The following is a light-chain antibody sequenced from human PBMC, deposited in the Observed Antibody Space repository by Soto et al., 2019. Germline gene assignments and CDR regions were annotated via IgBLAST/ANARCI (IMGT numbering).Light chain of an antibody. V-gene: IGLV2-14*01. CDR1: SSDVGDYNY. CDR3: SSYTSSSTYV. J-gene: IGLJ1*01. CDR2: DVS. Sequence: QSALTQPASVSGSPGQSITISCTGTSSDVGDYNYVSWYQHHPGKAPKLMTYDVSNRPSEVSNRFSGSKSGNTASLTISGLQAEDEADYYCSSYTSSSTYVFGTGTKVTVL.